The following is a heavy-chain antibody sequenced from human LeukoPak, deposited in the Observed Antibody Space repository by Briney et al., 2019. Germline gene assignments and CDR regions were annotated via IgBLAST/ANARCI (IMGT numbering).Heavy chain of an antibody. V-gene: IGHV4-34*01. CDR2: INHSGST. J-gene: IGHJ4*02. CDR1: GGSFSGYY. D-gene: IGHD3-10*01. Sequence: SETLSLTCAVYGGSFSGYYWSWIRQPPGKGLEWIGEINHSGSTNYNPSLKSRVIISVDTSKNQFSLKLSSVTAADTAVYCCARGFRFAFDYWGQGTLVTVSS. CDR3: ARGFRFAFDY.